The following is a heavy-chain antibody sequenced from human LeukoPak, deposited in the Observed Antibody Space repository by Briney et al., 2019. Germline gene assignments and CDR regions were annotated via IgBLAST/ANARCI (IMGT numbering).Heavy chain of an antibody. Sequence: ASVKVSCKASGYTFTGYYMHWVRQAPGQGLEWMGWINPNSGGTNYAQKFQGWVTMTRDTSISTAYMELSRLRSDDTAVYYCARVRDCGGDCYTDAFDIWGQGTMVTVSS. J-gene: IGHJ3*02. V-gene: IGHV1-2*04. D-gene: IGHD2-21*02. CDR2: INPNSGGT. CDR3: ARVRDCGGDCYTDAFDI. CDR1: GYTFTGYY.